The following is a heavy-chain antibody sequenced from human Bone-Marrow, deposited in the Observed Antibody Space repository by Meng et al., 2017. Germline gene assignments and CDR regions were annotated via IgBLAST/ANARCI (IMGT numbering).Heavy chain of an antibody. CDR3: AASPGWWRIDS. D-gene: IGHD6-19*01. J-gene: IGHJ4*02. V-gene: IGHV4-4*02. CDR2: FHHSGTT. Sequence: QGQLQESGPGLVKPSGTLSLPCGVSGASVSSGYWWSWVRQPPGKGLEWIGEFHHSGTTNYNPSLRSRVTISVDTSKNQFSLRLTSVTAADTAVYYCAASPGWWRIDSWGQGTLVTVSS. CDR1: GASVSSGYW.